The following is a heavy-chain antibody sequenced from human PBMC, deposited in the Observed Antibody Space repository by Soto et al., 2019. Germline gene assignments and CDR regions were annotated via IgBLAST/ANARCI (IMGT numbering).Heavy chain of an antibody. Sequence: GGSLRLSCAASGFSFAYAQMHWVRQAPGKGLEWVASINQDGSEKNYVDSVKGRFTISRDNVKNSQYLQMNNLRAEDTAVYYCTRHRATADYWGQGTLVTVSS. V-gene: IGHV3-7*01. CDR3: TRHRATADY. J-gene: IGHJ4*02. CDR1: GFSFAYAQ. D-gene: IGHD5-12*01. CDR2: INQDGSEK.